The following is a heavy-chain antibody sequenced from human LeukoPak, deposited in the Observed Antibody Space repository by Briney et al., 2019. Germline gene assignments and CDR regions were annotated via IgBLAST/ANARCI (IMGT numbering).Heavy chain of an antibody. CDR1: GGSMSSSSYY. Sequence: SETLSLTCTVSGGSMSSSSYYWGWIRQPPGKGLEWIGSIYYSGSTYCNPSLKSRVTISVDTSKNQFSLKLSSVTAADTAVYYCARPEDYGDLDAFDIWGQGTTVTVSS. D-gene: IGHD4-17*01. V-gene: IGHV4-39*01. J-gene: IGHJ3*02. CDR2: IYYSGST. CDR3: ARPEDYGDLDAFDI.